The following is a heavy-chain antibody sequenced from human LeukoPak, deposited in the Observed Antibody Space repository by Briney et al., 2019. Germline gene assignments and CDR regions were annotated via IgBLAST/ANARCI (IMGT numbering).Heavy chain of an antibody. CDR3: ARRGSSWYKGAFDI. CDR1: GFTFSSYSMN. Sequence: GSLRLSCAASGFTFSSYSMNWVRQAPGKGLEWIGSIYYSGSTYYNPSLKSRVTISVDTSKNQFSLKLSSVTAADTAVYYCARRGSSWYKGAFDIWGQGTMVTVSS. CDR2: IYYSGST. J-gene: IGHJ3*02. V-gene: IGHV4-59*05. D-gene: IGHD6-13*01.